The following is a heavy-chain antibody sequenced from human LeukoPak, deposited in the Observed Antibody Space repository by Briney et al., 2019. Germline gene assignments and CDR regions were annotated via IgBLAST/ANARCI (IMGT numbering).Heavy chain of an antibody. Sequence: GGSLRLSCAAPGFTFSNYAMTWARRTPGKGLEWVSAISSSGANTYYADSVKGRFTISRDNSKNTLYLQMSSLRAEDTAVYYCANKLGQNYEDWGQGALVTVSS. CDR3: ANKLGQNYED. CDR2: ISSSGANT. CDR1: GFTFSNYA. J-gene: IGHJ4*02. D-gene: IGHD3-22*01. V-gene: IGHV3-23*01.